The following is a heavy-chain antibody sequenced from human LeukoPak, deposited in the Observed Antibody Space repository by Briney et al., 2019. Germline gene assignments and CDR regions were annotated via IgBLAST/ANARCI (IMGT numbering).Heavy chain of an antibody. J-gene: IGHJ5*02. CDR3: AKSGGSGSYTWFDP. CDR1: GFTFDDYA. V-gene: IGHV3-9*01. CDR2: ISWNSGSI. D-gene: IGHD3-10*01. Sequence: PGGSLRLSCAASGFTFDDYAMHWVRQAPGKGLEWVSGISWNSGSIAYADSVKGRFTISRDNAKNSLYLQMNSLRAEDTALYYCAKSGGSGSYTWFDPWGQGILVTVSS.